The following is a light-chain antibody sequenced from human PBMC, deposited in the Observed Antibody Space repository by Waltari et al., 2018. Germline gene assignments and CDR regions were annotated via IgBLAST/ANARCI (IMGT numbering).Light chain of an antibody. CDR2: AAS. CDR1: QVISNY. V-gene: IGKV1-39*01. Sequence: DIQMTQSPSSLSASVGDRVTITCRASQVISNYLNWYQQKPGKAPKLLIYAASSLQSGVPSRFSGSGSGTDFTLTISSLEPEDFATYYCQQGYTTPHTFGQGTKVEIK. J-gene: IGKJ1*01. CDR3: QQGYTTPHT.